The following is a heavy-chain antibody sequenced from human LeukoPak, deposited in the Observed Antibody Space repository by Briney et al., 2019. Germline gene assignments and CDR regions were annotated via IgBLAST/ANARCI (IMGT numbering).Heavy chain of an antibody. Sequence: PSETLSLTCAVYGGSFSGYYWSWIRQPPGKGLEWIGEINHSGSTNYNPSLKSRVTISVDTSKNQFSLKLSSVTAADTAVYYCARGRYYDFWSGYSYYYYYMDVWGKGTTVTVSS. V-gene: IGHV4-34*01. J-gene: IGHJ6*03. CDR1: GGSFSGYY. D-gene: IGHD3-3*01. CDR2: INHSGST. CDR3: ARGRYYDFWSGYSYYYYYMDV.